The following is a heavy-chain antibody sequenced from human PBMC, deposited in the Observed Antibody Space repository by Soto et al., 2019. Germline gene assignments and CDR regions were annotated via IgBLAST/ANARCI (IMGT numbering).Heavy chain of an antibody. Sequence: SETLSLTCAASGGSFTSNNWWTWVRQPPGQGLEWIGEIYRTGSTNYNPSLKSRVTISLDKSENQFSLKVTSLTAADTAVYYCASRDPGTSVDYWGQGTLVTVSS. CDR1: GGSFTSNNW. CDR2: IYRTGST. V-gene: IGHV4-4*02. D-gene: IGHD1-7*01. CDR3: ASRDPGTSVDY. J-gene: IGHJ4*02.